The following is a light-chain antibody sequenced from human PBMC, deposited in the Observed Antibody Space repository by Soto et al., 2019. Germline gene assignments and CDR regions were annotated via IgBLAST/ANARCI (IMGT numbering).Light chain of an antibody. CDR2: GNS. CDR3: QSYDSSLSGWDVV. Sequence: QAVVTQPPSVSGAPGQRVTISCTGSSSNIGAGYDVHWYQQLPGTAPKLLIYGNSNRPSGVPDRFSGSKSGTSASLAITGLQAEDEADYYCQSYDSSLSGWDVVFGGGTQLPVL. V-gene: IGLV1-40*01. CDR1: SSNIGAGYD. J-gene: IGLJ2*01.